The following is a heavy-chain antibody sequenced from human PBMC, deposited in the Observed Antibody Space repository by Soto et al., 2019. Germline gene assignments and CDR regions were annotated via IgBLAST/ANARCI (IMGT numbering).Heavy chain of an antibody. J-gene: IGHJ4*02. V-gene: IGHV1-24*01. CDR3: ATDLGYYGSAKDY. CDR2: FDPEDGET. Sequence: ASXKVSCKVSGYTLTELSMHWVRQAPGKGLEWMGGFDPEDGETIYAQKFQGRVTMTEDTSTDTAYMELSSLRSEDTAVYYCATDLGYYGSAKDYWGQGTLVTVSS. D-gene: IGHD3-10*01. CDR1: GYTLTELS.